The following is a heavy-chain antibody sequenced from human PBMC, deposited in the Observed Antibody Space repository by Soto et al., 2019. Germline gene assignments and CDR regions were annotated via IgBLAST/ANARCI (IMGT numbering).Heavy chain of an antibody. V-gene: IGHV3-33*01. CDR3: ARERGVAGYDAFDI. J-gene: IGHJ3*02. Sequence: QVQLVESGGGVVQPGRSLRLSCAASGFTFSSYGMHWVRQAPGKGLEWVAVIWYDGSNKYYADSVKGRFTISRDNSKNTMYLQMNSLSAEDTVVYYCARERGVAGYDAFDIWGQGTMVTVSS. CDR1: GFTFSSYG. D-gene: IGHD6-19*01. CDR2: IWYDGSNK.